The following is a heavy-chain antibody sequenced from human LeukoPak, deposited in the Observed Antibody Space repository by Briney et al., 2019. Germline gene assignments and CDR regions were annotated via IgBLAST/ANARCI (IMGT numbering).Heavy chain of an antibody. D-gene: IGHD6-6*01. CDR1: GYSITNYA. CDR3: VRGGAARLIDY. V-gene: IGHV7-4-1*02. J-gene: IGHJ4*02. Sequence: VASVRVSCKASGYSITNYAILWVRQAPGQGLEWMGWINTNTGNPTYAQGFTGRFVFSLDTSVSTAYLQISSLKAEDTAVYYCVRGGAARLIDYWGQGTLVTVSS. CDR2: INTNTGNP.